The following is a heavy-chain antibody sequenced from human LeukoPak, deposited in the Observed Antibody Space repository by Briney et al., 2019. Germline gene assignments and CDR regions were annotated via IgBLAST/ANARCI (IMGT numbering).Heavy chain of an antibody. CDR3: AREYSYGYFFDY. J-gene: IGHJ4*02. CDR1: GGSISFYY. CDR2: IYDCGSA. Sequence: SETLSLTCTVSGGSISFYYWSWIRQSPGKGLEWIGYIYDCGSANYNPSLKKRVTISIDTSKNQFSLRLSSVTAADTALYYCAREYSYGYFFDYWGQGTLVTVSS. V-gene: IGHV4-59*01. D-gene: IGHD5-18*01.